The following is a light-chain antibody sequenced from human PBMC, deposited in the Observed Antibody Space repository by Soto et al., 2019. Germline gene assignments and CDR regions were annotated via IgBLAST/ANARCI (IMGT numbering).Light chain of an antibody. CDR2: GAF. J-gene: IGKJ1*01. CDR3: QQYGSWT. Sequence: EIVMTQSPATLSVSPGERATLFCRASQSISSSLAWYQQKPGQAPRLLIYGAFTRATGIPARFSGSGSGTDFTLTISRLEPEDFAVYYCQQYGSWTFGQGTKVDIK. V-gene: IGKV3-15*01. CDR1: QSISSS.